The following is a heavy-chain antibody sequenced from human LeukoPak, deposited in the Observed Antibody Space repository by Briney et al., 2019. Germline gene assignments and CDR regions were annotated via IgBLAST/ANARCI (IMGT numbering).Heavy chain of an antibody. V-gene: IGHV3-33*01. D-gene: IGHD5-18*01. CDR2: IWYDGSKK. CDR1: GFTFSSHG. Sequence: GGSLRLSCAASGFTFSSHGMHWVRQAPGKGLVWVAVIWYDGSKKQYADSVKGRFTVSRDNSKNTLYLQMNSLRAEDTAVYYCARVLTASLDYWGQGTLVTVSS. J-gene: IGHJ4*02. CDR3: ARVLTASLDY.